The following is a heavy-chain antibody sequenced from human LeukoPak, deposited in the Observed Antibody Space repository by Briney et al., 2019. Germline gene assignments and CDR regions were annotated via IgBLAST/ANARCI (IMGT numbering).Heavy chain of an antibody. V-gene: IGHV3-11*05. Sequence: GGSLRLSCAASGFTFSDYYMSWIRQAPGKGLEWVTYISKSGTSTKYADSVKGRFSISRDNAKQSLYLQLNSLTAEDTAVYYCARVRSSGSPLDYWGQGTLVTVSS. D-gene: IGHD3-10*01. CDR3: ARVRSSGSPLDY. CDR1: GFTFSDYY. CDR2: ISKSGTST. J-gene: IGHJ4*02.